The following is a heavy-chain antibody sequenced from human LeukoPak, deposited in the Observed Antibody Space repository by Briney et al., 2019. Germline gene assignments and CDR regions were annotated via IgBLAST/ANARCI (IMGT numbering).Heavy chain of an antibody. D-gene: IGHD3-3*01. CDR2: IYFSGST. V-gene: IGHV4-59*01. Sequence: SETLSLTCSASGGSIRSYYWSWIRQPPGKGLEWIGYIYFSGSTSYNPSLKSRVTISVDRSKNQFSLKLSSVAAADTAVCYCARSYDTNCDYWGQGTLVSVSS. J-gene: IGHJ4*02. CDR3: ARSYDTNCDY. CDR1: GGSIRSYY.